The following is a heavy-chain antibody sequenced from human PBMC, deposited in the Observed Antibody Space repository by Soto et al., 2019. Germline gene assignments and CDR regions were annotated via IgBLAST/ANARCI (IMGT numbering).Heavy chain of an antibody. CDR3: ARGYCSGGSCYSDAFDI. J-gene: IGHJ3*02. V-gene: IGHV4-34*01. D-gene: IGHD2-15*01. CDR2: INHSGST. Sequence: PSETLSLPCAVYGGSFSGYYWSWIRPPPGKGLEWIGEINHSGSTNYNPSLKSRVTISVDTSKNQFSLKLSSVTAADTAVYYCARGYCSGGSCYSDAFDIWGQGTMVTVSS. CDR1: GGSFSGYY.